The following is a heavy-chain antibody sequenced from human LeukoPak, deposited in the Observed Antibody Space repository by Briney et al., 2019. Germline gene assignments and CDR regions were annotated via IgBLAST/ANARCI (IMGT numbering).Heavy chain of an antibody. J-gene: IGHJ4*02. D-gene: IGHD6-19*01. CDR1: GYTLSELS. CDR2: FEPEDGET. V-gene: IGHV1-24*01. CDR3: ATATSGMGVAGRSALSYFDY. Sequence: ASVKVSCQVSGYTLSELSMHWLRQAPGKGLEGRGGFEPEDGETVYAQKLQGRVTMTEDTSTETAYMELSSLRAEDTAVYYCATATSGMGVAGRSALSYFDYWGQGTLVTVST.